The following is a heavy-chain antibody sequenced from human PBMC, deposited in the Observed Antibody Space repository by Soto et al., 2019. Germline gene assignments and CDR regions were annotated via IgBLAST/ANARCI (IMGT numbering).Heavy chain of an antibody. D-gene: IGHD6-13*01. CDR1: GYTFTGYY. CDR3: ARVRIAAAVTDAFDI. J-gene: IGHJ3*02. CDR2: INPNSGGT. V-gene: IGHV1-2*04. Sequence: GASVKVSCKASGYTFTGYYMHWVRQAPGQGLEWMGWINPNSGGTNYAQKFQGWVTMTGDTSISTAYMELSRLRSDGTAVYYCARVRIAAAVTDAFDIWGQGTMVTVSS.